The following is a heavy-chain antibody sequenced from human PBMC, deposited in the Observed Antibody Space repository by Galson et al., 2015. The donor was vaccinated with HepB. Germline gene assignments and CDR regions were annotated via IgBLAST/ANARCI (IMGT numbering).Heavy chain of an antibody. CDR1: GFSLSTSGMC. D-gene: IGHD1-14*01. V-gene: IGHV2-70*11. CDR3: ARISPEPYYYYYGMDV. Sequence: PALVKPTQTLTLTCTFSGFSLSTSGMCVSWIRQPPGKALEWLARIDWGDDKYYSTSLKTRLTISKDTSKNQGVLTMTNMDPVDTATYYCARISPEPYYYYYGMDVWGQGTTVTVSS. CDR2: IDWGDDK. J-gene: IGHJ6*02.